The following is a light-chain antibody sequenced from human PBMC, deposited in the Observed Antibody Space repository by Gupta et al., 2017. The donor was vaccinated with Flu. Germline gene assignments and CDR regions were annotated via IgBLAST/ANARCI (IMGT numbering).Light chain of an antibody. Sequence: QSVLTQPPSVSAAPGQKVTISCSGSSSNIGNNYVSWYQQLPGTAPKLLIYENNKRPSGIPDRFSGSKSGTSATLGINGLQTGDEADYYCGTWDSSLSAVVFGGGNKLTVL. CDR3: GTWDSSLSAVV. J-gene: IGLJ2*01. CDR1: SSNIGNNY. CDR2: ENN. V-gene: IGLV1-51*02.